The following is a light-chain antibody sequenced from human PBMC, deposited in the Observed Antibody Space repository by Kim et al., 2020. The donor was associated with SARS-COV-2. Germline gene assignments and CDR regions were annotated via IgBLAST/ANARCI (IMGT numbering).Light chain of an antibody. J-gene: IGKJ2*01. Sequence: SPGERATLTCRASQSVTSNLAWYQQKPGQAPKLLIYGASIRATGIPDRFSSSGSGTEFTLTISSLQPEDFALYYCQQYNRWPPYIFGQGTKLEI. CDR1: QSVTSN. CDR2: GAS. CDR3: QQYNRWPPYI. V-gene: IGKV3-15*01.